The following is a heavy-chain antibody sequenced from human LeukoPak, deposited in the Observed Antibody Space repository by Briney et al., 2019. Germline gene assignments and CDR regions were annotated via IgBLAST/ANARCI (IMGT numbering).Heavy chain of an antibody. CDR2: IKSDGITI. J-gene: IGHJ4*02. V-gene: IGHV3-74*01. CDR1: GFTFGNYM. D-gene: IGHD1-20*01. Sequence: GGSLRLSCAASGFTFGNYMMHWVRQAPGKGLVWVSRIKSDGITITYADSVKGRFTISRDNAKNTLYLQMNSPRAEDTAVYYCLRDLNWSLDQWGQGTLVTVSS. CDR3: LRDLNWSLDQ.